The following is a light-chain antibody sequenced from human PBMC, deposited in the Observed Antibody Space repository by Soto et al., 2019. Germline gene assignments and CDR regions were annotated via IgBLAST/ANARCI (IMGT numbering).Light chain of an antibody. CDR3: SSFTSSITHV. J-gene: IGLJ2*01. CDR2: GVS. CDR1: SGDVGGYNY. Sequence: QSVLTQPASVSGSPGQSITISCTGTSGDVGGYNYVSWYQQYPGKAPKLLIYGVSYRPSGVSNRFSGSKSGNTASLTISGLQDEDAADYYCSSFTSSITHVFGGGTKLTVL. V-gene: IGLV2-14*01.